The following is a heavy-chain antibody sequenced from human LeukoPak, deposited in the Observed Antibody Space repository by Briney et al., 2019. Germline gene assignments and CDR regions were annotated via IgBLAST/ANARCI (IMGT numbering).Heavy chain of an antibody. CDR1: GFSFGDYA. Sequence: GGSLRLSCTASGFSFGDYAMTWVRQAPGKGLEWVSYISSSGSTIYYADSVKGRFTISRDNAKNSLYLQMNSLRAEDTAVYYCAELGITMIGGVWGKGTTVTISS. V-gene: IGHV3-48*03. CDR3: AELGITMIGGV. CDR2: ISSSGSTI. J-gene: IGHJ6*04. D-gene: IGHD3-10*02.